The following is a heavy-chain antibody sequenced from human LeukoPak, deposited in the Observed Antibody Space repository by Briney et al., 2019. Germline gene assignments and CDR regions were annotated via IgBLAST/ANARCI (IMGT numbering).Heavy chain of an antibody. D-gene: IGHD3-10*01. J-gene: IGHJ6*03. CDR2: ISYDGNNK. CDR1: GFTFSRHV. CDR3: ARGGIPTGPYYYFYYMDV. Sequence: GSSLRLSCAASGFTFSRHVMHWVRQAPGKGLEWVALISYDGNNKFYADSVKGRFTISRGNSRNTLYLQMNSLRGEDAAVYSCARGGIPTGPYYYFYYMDVWGKGTAVAVSS. V-gene: IGHV3-30*01.